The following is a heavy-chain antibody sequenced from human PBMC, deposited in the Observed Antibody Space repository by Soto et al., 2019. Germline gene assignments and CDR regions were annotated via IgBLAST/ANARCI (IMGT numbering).Heavy chain of an antibody. CDR1: GGSISSSSYY. Sequence: SETLSLTCTVSGGSISSSSYYWGWIRQPPGKGLEWIGSIYYSGSTYYNPSLKSRVTISVDTSKDQFSLKLSSVTAADTAVYYCARRPLYDFWSGYYSHFDYWGQGTLVTVSS. CDR3: ARRPLYDFWSGYYSHFDY. D-gene: IGHD3-3*01. V-gene: IGHV4-39*01. CDR2: IYYSGST. J-gene: IGHJ4*02.